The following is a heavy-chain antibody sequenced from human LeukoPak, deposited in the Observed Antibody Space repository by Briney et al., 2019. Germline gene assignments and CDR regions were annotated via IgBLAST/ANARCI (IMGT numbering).Heavy chain of an antibody. CDR3: ARDWALGYCSSTSCYTNY. J-gene: IGHJ4*02. V-gene: IGHV3-21*01. D-gene: IGHD2-2*02. CDR2: ISSSSSYI. Sequence: GSLRLSCAASGFTLSNSWMNWVRQAPGKGLEWVSSISSSSSYIYYADSVKGRFTISRDNAKNSLYLQMNSLRAEDTAVYYCARDWALGYCSSTSCYTNYWGQGTLVTVSS. CDR1: GFTLSNSW.